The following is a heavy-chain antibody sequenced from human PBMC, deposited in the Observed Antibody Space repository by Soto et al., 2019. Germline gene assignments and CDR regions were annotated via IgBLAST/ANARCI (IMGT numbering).Heavy chain of an antibody. D-gene: IGHD3-22*01. CDR1: GGTFSSYA. V-gene: IGHV1-69*13. CDR3: ARVAYVPVMDSSGYSLLYFDY. CDR2: IIPIFGTA. J-gene: IGHJ4*02. Sequence: GASVKVSCKASGGTFSSYAISWVRQAPGQGLEWMGGIIPIFGTANYAQKFQGRVTITADESTSTAYMELSSLRSEGTAVYYCARVAYVPVMDSSGYSLLYFDYWGQGTLVTVSS.